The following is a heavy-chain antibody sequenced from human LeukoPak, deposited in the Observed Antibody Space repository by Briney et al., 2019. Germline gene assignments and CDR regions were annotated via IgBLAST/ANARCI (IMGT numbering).Heavy chain of an antibody. J-gene: IGHJ6*02. CDR3: VKDRGGGKAARYYYGRDV. D-gene: IGHD6-13*01. CDR2: ISWKSGTA. CDR1: GFTFDEYA. Sequence: SLRLSCAASGFTFDEYAMPWVRQVPGKGLEWVAGISWKSGTAVYADSVKGRFTISRDNAKNSLYVQMNSLRVEDTAVYYCVKDRGGGKAARYYYGRDVWAQGTRVIVAS. V-gene: IGHV3-9*01.